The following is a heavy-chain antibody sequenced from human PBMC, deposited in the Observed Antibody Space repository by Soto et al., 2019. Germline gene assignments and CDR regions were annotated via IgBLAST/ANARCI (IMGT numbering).Heavy chain of an antibody. V-gene: IGHV1-69*01. CDR3: ARVLVGCTGGNCFYYSGMDV. D-gene: IGHD2-15*01. CDR1: GGTFSSCA. Sequence: QVQLVQSGAEVKKPGSSVKVSCKASGGTFSSCAITWVRQAPGQGLEWMGGIIPFFGTANYAQKFQGRVTITADESTSTAYMELSSLRYEDTAVYYCARVLVGCTGGNCFYYSGMDVWGQGTTVIVSS. J-gene: IGHJ6*02. CDR2: IIPFFGTA.